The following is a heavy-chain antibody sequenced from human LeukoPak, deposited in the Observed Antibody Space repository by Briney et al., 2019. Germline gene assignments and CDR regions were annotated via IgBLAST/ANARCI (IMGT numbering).Heavy chain of an antibody. D-gene: IGHD1-1*01. CDR1: GFTFSSYG. CDR3: ARVQQGTGENYYYYYYMDV. V-gene: IGHV3-30*03. J-gene: IGHJ6*03. CDR2: ISYDGSNK. Sequence: GGSLRLSCAASGFTFSSYGMHWVCQAPGKGLEWVAVISYDGSNKYYADSVKGRFTISRDNSKNTLYLQMNSLRAEDTAVYYCARVQQGTGENYYYYYYMDVWGKGTTVTVSS.